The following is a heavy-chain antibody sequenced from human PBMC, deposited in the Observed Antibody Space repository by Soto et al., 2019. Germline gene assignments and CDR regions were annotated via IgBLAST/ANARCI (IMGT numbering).Heavy chain of an antibody. Sequence: GGSLRLSCVASGFDFRSYEMNWVRQAPGKGLEWVSNIRANDESIYYADSVKGRASVSRDNAKNSLFLEMNSLRVDYTAVYYCARETLRDAIDIWGQGTMVTVSS. CDR1: GFDFRSYE. V-gene: IGHV3-48*03. CDR3: ARETLRDAIDI. CDR2: IRANDESI. J-gene: IGHJ3*02.